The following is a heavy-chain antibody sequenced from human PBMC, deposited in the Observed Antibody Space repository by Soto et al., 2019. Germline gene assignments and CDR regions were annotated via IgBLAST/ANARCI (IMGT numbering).Heavy chain of an antibody. Sequence: PSETLSLTCAVYGGSFSGYYWSWIRQPPETGLEWIGEINHSGSTNYNPSLKSRVTISVDTSKNQFSLKLTSVTAADTVVYCCARNKITGLFDYWGQGTLVTVSS. J-gene: IGHJ4*02. CDR3: ARNKITGLFDY. CDR1: GGSFSGYY. D-gene: IGHD2-8*02. V-gene: IGHV4-34*01. CDR2: INHSGST.